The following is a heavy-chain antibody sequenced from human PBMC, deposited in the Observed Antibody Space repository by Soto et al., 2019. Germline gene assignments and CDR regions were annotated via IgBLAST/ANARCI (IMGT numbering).Heavy chain of an antibody. CDR2: IKEDGSEK. CDR1: GFTFSSYW. V-gene: IGHV3-7*01. D-gene: IGHD6-13*01. CDR3: ARGGQSAACYY. J-gene: IGHJ4*02. Sequence: EVQLVESGGGLVQPGGSLRLSCAASGFTFSSYWMSWVRQAPGKGLQWVANIKEDGSEKYYVDSVKGRFTISRDNAKNSQYLQMNSLRAEDTAVYYCARGGQSAACYYWGQGILVTVSS.